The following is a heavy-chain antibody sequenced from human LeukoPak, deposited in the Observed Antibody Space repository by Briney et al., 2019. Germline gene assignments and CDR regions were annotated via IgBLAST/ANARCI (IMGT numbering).Heavy chain of an antibody. CDR3: ARGDPYSYDRDVFDI. D-gene: IGHD3-22*01. Sequence: SETLSLTCSVSSGSIGRFSWSWIRQTRGKGLEWLGYFYSGGRTDYAPSLKSRVQISVDTSNNQIFLKLTSVTVADTAVYFCARGDPYSYDRDVFDIWGRGTTVIVSS. CDR2: FYSGGRT. CDR1: SGSIGRFS. J-gene: IGHJ3*02. V-gene: IGHV4-4*08.